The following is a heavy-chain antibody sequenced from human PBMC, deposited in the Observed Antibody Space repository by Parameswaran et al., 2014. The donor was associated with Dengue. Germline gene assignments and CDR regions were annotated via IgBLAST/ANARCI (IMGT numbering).Heavy chain of an antibody. CDR3: ARDTAGYSSSPDY. V-gene: IGHV1-18*01. J-gene: IGHJ4*02. Sequence: SWVRQAPGQGLEWMGWISAYNGNTQHAQKFQGRVTMTTDTSRSTASMELRSLRSDDTAVYYCARDTAGYSSSPDYWGQGTQVTVSS. D-gene: IGHD6-13*01. CDR2: ISAYNGNT.